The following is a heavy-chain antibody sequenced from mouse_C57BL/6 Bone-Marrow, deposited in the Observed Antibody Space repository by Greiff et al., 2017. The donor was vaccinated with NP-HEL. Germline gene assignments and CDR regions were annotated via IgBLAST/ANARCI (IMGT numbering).Heavy chain of an antibody. Sequence: QVQLQQSDAELVKPGASVTISCKVSGYTFTDHTIHWMKQRPEQGLEWIGYIYPRDGSTKYNEKFTGMATLTADKSSSTAYMQLNSLTSEDSAVDFCARLGQLRPYAMDYWGQGTSVTVSS. CDR2: IYPRDGST. CDR3: ARLGQLRPYAMDY. V-gene: IGHV1-78*01. J-gene: IGHJ4*01. D-gene: IGHD3-2*02. CDR1: GYTFTDHT.